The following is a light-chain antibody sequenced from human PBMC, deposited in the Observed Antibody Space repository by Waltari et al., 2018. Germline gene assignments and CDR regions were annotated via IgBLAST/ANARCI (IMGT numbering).Light chain of an antibody. CDR1: SSDVGAYNY. Sequence: QSALTQPASVSGSPGQSISTPCTGTSSDVGAYNYVSWYQQHPGKAPKLMIFDVINQPAVFSNRFSGSKSGNTASLTISGLQAEDEADYYCSSYISSSTLELFGGGTSLTVL. V-gene: IGLV2-14*03. CDR2: DVI. CDR3: SSYISSSTLEL. J-gene: IGLJ2*01.